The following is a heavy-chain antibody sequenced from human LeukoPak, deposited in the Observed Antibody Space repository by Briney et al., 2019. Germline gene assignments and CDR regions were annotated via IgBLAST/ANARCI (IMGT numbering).Heavy chain of an antibody. CDR3: ARDPWVGEYGAFDI. D-gene: IGHD3-10*01. Sequence: GGSLRLSCAASGFTFSSYAMSWVRQAPGKGLEWVSVISGSGGSTSYADSVKGRFTISRDNAKNSLYLQMSSLRAEDTALYYCARDPWVGEYGAFDIWGQGTMVTVSS. CDR1: GFTFSSYA. V-gene: IGHV3-23*01. J-gene: IGHJ3*02. CDR2: ISGSGGST.